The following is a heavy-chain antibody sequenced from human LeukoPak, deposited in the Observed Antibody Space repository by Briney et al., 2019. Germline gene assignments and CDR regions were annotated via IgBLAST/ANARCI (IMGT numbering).Heavy chain of an antibody. J-gene: IGHJ1*01. Sequence: ASVKVSCKASGYTFTSYGISWVRQAPGQGLEWMGWINPNSGGTNYAQKFQGRVTMTRDTSISTAYMELSRLRSDDTAVYYCAGMVRGTGGYWGQGTLVTVSS. V-gene: IGHV1-2*02. D-gene: IGHD3-10*01. CDR2: INPNSGGT. CDR1: GYTFTSYG. CDR3: AGMVRGTGGY.